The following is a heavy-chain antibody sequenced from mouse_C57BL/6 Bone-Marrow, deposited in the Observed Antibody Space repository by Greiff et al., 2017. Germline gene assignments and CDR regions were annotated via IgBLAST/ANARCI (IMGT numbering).Heavy chain of an antibody. J-gene: IGHJ1*03. Sequence: QVQLKESGPALVNPGASVKIPCKASGYAFSSSWMNWVKQRPGKGLEWIGRIYPGDVDTNSNGQFKGKATLTADKSSSTAYMQLSSLTSEDSAVYYCARYYHDVWRTWTTVPASS. CDR3: ARYYHDV. CDR1: GYAFSSSW. CDR2: IYPGDVDT. D-gene: IGHD1-1*01. V-gene: IGHV1-82*01.